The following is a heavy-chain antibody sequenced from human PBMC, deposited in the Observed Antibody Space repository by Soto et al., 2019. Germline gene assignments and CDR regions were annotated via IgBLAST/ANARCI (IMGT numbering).Heavy chain of an antibody. Sequence: EVQLVESGGGLVQPGGSLRLSCAASRFTFSTYWMHWVRQAPGKGLVWVSRINSDGTGTSYADSVKGRITISRDNAKNTLYLKMNSLRSEDTAVYYCAGDSSGYSNDAFDIWGQGTMVTVSS. CDR2: INSDGTGT. CDR3: AGDSSGYSNDAFDI. CDR1: RFTFSTYW. D-gene: IGHD3-22*01. J-gene: IGHJ3*02. V-gene: IGHV3-74*01.